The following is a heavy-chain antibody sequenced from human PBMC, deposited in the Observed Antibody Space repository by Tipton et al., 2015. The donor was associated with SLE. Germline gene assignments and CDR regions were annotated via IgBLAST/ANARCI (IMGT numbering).Heavy chain of an antibody. Sequence: TLSLTCTVSGGSIRSSSYYWGWIRQSPGKGLEWGGFTFSSAITYYNPSLRSRSTISIDTSKNQFSLHLTSVTAADTAVYYCARPPSYISPSEVLFDSWGQGMLVTVSS. CDR1: GGSIRSSSYY. J-gene: IGHJ4*02. CDR2: TFSSAIT. V-gene: IGHV4-39*07. D-gene: IGHD6-6*01. CDR3: ARPPSYISPSEVLFDS.